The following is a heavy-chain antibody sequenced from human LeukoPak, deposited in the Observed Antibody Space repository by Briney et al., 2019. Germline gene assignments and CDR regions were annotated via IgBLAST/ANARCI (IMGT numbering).Heavy chain of an antibody. D-gene: IGHD6-25*01. J-gene: IGHJ4*02. CDR3: AKVLTAAGLDI. CDR2: IHDDGRT. V-gene: IGHV4/OR15-8*01. Sequence: PSETLSLTCSVSGGSMSDSITWGWVRQPPGKGLEWLANIHDDGRTAPNPSLRSRLTISQDRSKNQFSLKASSVTAADTAFYYCAKVLTAAGLDIWGQGILVTVSS. CDR1: GGSMSDSIT.